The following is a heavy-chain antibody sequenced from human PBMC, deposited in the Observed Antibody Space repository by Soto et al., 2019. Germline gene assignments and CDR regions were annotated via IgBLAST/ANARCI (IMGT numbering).Heavy chain of an antibody. CDR1: GCTFSSQL. Sequence: SVKVSCKASGCTFSSQLISWVRQAPGQGLEWMGGIIPLFLRTYYAQKFQARVTITADDSTSTVYMEMSSLRSDDTAVYYCARGHRSSMNTYDGRYFEDWGQGTLVSVSS. J-gene: IGHJ4*02. D-gene: IGHD2-21*01. CDR2: IIPLFLRT. CDR3: ARGHRSSMNTYDGRYFED. V-gene: IGHV1-69*13.